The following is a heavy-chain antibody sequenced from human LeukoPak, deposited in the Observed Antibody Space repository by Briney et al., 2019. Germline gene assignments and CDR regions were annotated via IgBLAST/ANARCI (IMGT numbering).Heavy chain of an antibody. CDR2: ISAYNGNT. Sequence: GASVKVSCKASGYTFTSCGISWVRQAPGQGLEWMGWISAYNGNTNYAQKLQGRVTMTTDTSTSTAYMELRSLRSDDTAVYYCARDPDMSSGWYDFDYWGQGALVTVSS. D-gene: IGHD6-19*01. CDR3: ARDPDMSSGWYDFDY. CDR1: GYTFTSCG. J-gene: IGHJ4*02. V-gene: IGHV1-18*01.